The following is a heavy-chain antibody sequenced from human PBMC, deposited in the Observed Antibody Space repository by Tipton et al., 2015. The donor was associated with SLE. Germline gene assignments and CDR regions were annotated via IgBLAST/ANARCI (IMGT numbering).Heavy chain of an antibody. J-gene: IGHJ6*03. CDR1: GFTFSSYG. V-gene: IGHV3-30*18. Sequence: SLRLSCAASGFTFSSYGMHWVRQAPGKGREWVAVISYKGTNKYYADGVKGRFTISRENSKNTLYLQMNSLRADDAAVYYCAKDKGYYYYYYYMDVWGKGTPDTVSS. CDR2: ISYKGTNK. CDR3: AKDKGYYYYYYYMDV.